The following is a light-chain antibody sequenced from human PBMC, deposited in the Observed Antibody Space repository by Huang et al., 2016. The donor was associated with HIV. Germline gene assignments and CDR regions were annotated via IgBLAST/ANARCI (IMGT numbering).Light chain of an antibody. CDR2: GAS. CDR1: QSVGNN. CDR3: HQYNDWGFT. V-gene: IGKV3D-15*01. J-gene: IGKJ3*01. Sequence: EIVMTQSPVTLSVSPGESASQSVGNNFAWYQQKPGQAPRLLIYGASTRATGIPARFKGSGSGTEFTLTIISLQSEDFAGYYCHQYNDWGFTFGPGTRVDVK.